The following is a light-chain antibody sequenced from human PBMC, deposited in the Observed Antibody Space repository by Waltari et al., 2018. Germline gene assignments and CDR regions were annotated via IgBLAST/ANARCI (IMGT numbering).Light chain of an antibody. CDR3: ASWDDSLNGHWV. CDR1: ASNIGGNL. Sequence: QSVLTQPPSASGTPGQRVTIPCSGSASNIGGNLVNWYQQLPGKAPKLLIYRSDLRPSGVPGRFSGSKSGTSASLAISGLQSGDEADYFWASWDDSLNGHWVFGGGTKVTVL. CDR2: RSD. J-gene: IGLJ3*02. V-gene: IGLV1-44*01.